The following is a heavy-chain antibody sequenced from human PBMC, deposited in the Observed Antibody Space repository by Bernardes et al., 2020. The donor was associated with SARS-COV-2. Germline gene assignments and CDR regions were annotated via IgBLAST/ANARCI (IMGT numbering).Heavy chain of an antibody. CDR1: GYSFTSYD. J-gene: IGHJ5*02. CDR3: ATNGYNWNDGWFDP. D-gene: IGHD1-1*01. Sequence: ASVKVSCKASGYSFTSYDINWVRQATGQGLEWMGWMNPNSGYTGFAQKFQGRVTMTRNISLNTAYMELSSLTSEDTAVYFCATNGYNWNDGWFDPWCQGTLVTVSS. CDR2: MNPNSGYT. V-gene: IGHV1-8*01.